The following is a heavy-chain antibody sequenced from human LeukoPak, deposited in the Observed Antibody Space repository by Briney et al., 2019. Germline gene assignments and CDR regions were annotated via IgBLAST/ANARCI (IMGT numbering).Heavy chain of an antibody. J-gene: IGHJ4*02. CDR1: GGSISSYY. CDR2: IYYSGST. CDR3: AGADYDILTGYYTFDY. Sequence: SETLSLTCTVSGGSISSYYWSWVRQPPGKGLEWIGYIYYSGSTNYNPSLKSRVTISVDTSKNQFSLKLSSVTAADTAVYYCAGADYDILTGYYTFDYWGQGTLVTVSS. D-gene: IGHD3-9*01. V-gene: IGHV4-59*01.